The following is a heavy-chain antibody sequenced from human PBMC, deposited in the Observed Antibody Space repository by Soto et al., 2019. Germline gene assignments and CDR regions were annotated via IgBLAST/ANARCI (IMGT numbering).Heavy chain of an antibody. J-gene: IGHJ6*02. V-gene: IGHV4-59*11. CDR2: VHYTGRL. CDR1: GGSIRNHK. D-gene: IGHD2-21*02. CDR3: AIAYCGIDCYSPRLRYGMDV. Sequence: QVHLQESGPGLVKPSETLSLTCSVSGGSIRNHKCNWIRQSPGGGLEWIGYVHYTGRLYYNPSLRGRVTMSVDSSDNHFSLNLTSTTPSDTAVYYCAIAYCGIDCYSPRLRYGMDVWGQGTTVTVSS.